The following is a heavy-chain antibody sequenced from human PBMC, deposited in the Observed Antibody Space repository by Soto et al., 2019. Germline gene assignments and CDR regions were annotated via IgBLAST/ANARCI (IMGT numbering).Heavy chain of an antibody. V-gene: IGHV3-30-3*01. D-gene: IGHD3-22*01. CDR3: ARRGAYYYDSSGYYWDAFDI. J-gene: IGHJ3*02. CDR1: GCTISRYA. CDR2: ISNDGSNT. Sequence: LXLLCAACGCTISRYAIHWVRQAPGKGLEGVAVISNDGSNTYYADSVKGRFTISRDNYKNTLYLQRNSVRAGDTAVYYCARRGAYYYDSSGYYWDAFDIWGQGTMVTV.